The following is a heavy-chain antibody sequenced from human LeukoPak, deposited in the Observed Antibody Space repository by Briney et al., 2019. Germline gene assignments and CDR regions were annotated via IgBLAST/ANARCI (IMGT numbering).Heavy chain of an antibody. V-gene: IGHV4-59*01. Sequence: GSLRLSCAASGFTFSSYSMNWVRQAPGKGLEWIGFFHDGGSTNYNPSFKSRVTISVDTSKNQVYLKLNSVTAADTAVYYCTRGSIAYYYMDVWGKGTTVTISS. CDR3: TRGSIAYYYMDV. D-gene: IGHD3-22*01. CDR1: GFTFSSYS. J-gene: IGHJ6*03. CDR2: FHDGGST.